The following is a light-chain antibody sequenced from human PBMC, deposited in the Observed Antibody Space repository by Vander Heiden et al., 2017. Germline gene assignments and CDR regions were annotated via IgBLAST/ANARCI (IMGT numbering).Light chain of an antibody. J-gene: IGKJ1*01. CDR1: QSVSSN. V-gene: IGKV3-15*01. CDR2: GAS. Sequence: EIVMTQSPATLSVSPGERATLSCRASQSVSSNLAWYQQKPGQAPRLLIYGASTRATGIPARFSGSGSGTEFTLTIGSLQSEDFAVYYCQQYNNWWTFGQGPKVEIK. CDR3: QQYNNWWT.